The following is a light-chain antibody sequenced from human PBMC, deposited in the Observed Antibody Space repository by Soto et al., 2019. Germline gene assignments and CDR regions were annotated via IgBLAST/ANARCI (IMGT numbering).Light chain of an antibody. CDR2: EVS. CDR3: SLYTSSSTDV. CDR1: SSDVGSYNR. V-gene: IGLV2-18*01. J-gene: IGLJ1*01. Sequence: ALTQPPSVSGSPGQSVTISCTGTSSDVGSYNRVSWYQQPPGTAPKLMIYEVSNRPSGVPDRFSGSKSGNTASLTISGLQAEDEAYYYCSLYTSSSTDVFGTGTKLTVL.